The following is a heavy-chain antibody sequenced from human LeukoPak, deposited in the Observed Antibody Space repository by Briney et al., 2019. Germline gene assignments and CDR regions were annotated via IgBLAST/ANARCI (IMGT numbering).Heavy chain of an antibody. J-gene: IGHJ4*02. D-gene: IGHD4-11*01. CDR2: IYYSGNT. V-gene: IGHV4-39*01. CDR3: AMHTVIARSWSLDY. Sequence: SETLSLTCSVSGASISSSSYYWGWIRQPPGKGLEWIGSIYYSGNTYNNPSLKSRVTISVDTSKNQLSLKLTSVTAADTAVYYCAMHTVIARSWSLDYWGQGTLVTVSS. CDR1: GASISSSSYY.